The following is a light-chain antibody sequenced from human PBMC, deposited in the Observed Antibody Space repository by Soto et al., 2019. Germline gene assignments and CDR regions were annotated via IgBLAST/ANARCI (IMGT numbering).Light chain of an antibody. CDR2: GAA. CDR3: QHYHNWPA. J-gene: IGKJ1*01. Sequence: DIVMTQSPVTLSVSPGERATLSCRASQSVFSSLAWYQQKPVQAPRLLIYGAATRATGIPARFSGSGSGTEFTLTISSLQSEDFAIYYSQHYHNWPAFGQGTKVEIK. CDR1: QSVFSS. V-gene: IGKV3-15*01.